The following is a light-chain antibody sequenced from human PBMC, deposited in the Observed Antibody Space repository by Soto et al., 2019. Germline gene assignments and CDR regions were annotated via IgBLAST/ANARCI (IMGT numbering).Light chain of an antibody. J-gene: IGKJ1*01. Sequence: DLQMTQSPSTLSASVGDRVTITCRASQTIRSWLAWYQQKPGKAPKLLIYDVSSLESGVPSRFSGSGYGTEFTLTISRLQPDDFATYYCQQYNSFSTWTFGQGTKVEI. CDR1: QTIRSW. CDR3: QQYNSFSTWT. CDR2: DVS. V-gene: IGKV1-5*01.